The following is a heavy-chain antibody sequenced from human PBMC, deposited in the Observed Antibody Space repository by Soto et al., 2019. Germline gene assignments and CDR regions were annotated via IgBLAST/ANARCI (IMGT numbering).Heavy chain of an antibody. CDR2: VYYSGST. V-gene: IGHV4-59*11. CDR3: ARAGGWWTFGLDRSLEGIDY. D-gene: IGHD2-15*01. J-gene: IGHJ4*02. CDR1: GGSISSHY. Sequence: SETMSLTCSVSGGSISSHYWSWIRQPQGKGLEWIGYVYYSGSTNYNPSYNPSLKSRVTISIDTSKNQFSLKLSSVAAADTAVYYCARAGGWWTFGLDRSLEGIDYWGQGTLVTVSS.